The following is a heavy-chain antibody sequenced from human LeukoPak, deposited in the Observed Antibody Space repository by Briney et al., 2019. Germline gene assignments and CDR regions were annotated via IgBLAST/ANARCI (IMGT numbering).Heavy chain of an antibody. D-gene: IGHD6-19*01. V-gene: IGHV3-74*01. J-gene: IGHJ4*02. Sequence: SGGSLRLSCAASGFTFSSYWMHWVRHAPGKGLVWVSRINADGSSTSYADSVKGRFTISRDNAENSLYLEVNSLRAEDTAVYYCARALYTTGWYPDYFDYWGQGTLVTVSS. CDR1: GFTFSSYW. CDR3: ARALYTTGWYPDYFDY. CDR2: INADGSST.